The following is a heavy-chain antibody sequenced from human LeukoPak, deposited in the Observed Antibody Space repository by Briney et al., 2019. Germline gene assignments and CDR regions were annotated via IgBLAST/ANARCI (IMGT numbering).Heavy chain of an antibody. CDR2: ISGDGSMT. D-gene: IGHD3-10*01. V-gene: IGHV3-74*01. J-gene: IGHJ6*02. Sequence: GGSLRLSCAASGFTFSTHWMYWVRQAPGKELVWVSRISGDGSMTSYADSVKGRFTISRDNAKDTLFLQMTSLRVEDTAVYSCASLLAPYHGSGGGGVDVWGQGTTVTVSS. CDR3: ASLLAPYHGSGGGGVDV. CDR1: GFTFSTHW.